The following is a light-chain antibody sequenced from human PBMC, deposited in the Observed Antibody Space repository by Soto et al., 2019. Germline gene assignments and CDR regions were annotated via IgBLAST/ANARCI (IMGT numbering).Light chain of an antibody. Sequence: EIVMTQSPATLSVSPGERVTLSCRASQSVTRNLAWYQQKPGQAPRLLIYGASTRATGIPGRFSGSGSGTQFTLTISSLQSEDFAVYYCQQYNNWPPWTFGQGTKLEIK. CDR3: QQYNNWPPWT. V-gene: IGKV3-15*01. J-gene: IGKJ1*01. CDR2: GAS. CDR1: QSVTRN.